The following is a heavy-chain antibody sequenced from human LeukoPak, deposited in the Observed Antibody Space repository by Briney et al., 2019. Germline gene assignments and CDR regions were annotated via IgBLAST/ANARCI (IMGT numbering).Heavy chain of an antibody. CDR3: ARHPFYDILTGYYISGALDI. CDR1: GGSISSYY. V-gene: IGHV4-4*09. Sequence: PSETLSLTCTVSGGSISSYYWSWIRQPPGKGLEWIGYIYTSGSTNYNPSLKSRVTISVDTSKNQFSLKLSSVTAADTAVYYCARHPFYDILTGYYISGALDIWGQGTMVTVSS. CDR2: IYTSGST. J-gene: IGHJ3*02. D-gene: IGHD3-9*01.